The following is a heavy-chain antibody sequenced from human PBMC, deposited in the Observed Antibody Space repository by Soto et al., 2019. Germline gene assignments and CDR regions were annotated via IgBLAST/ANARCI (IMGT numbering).Heavy chain of an antibody. CDR1: GYTFENYY. CDR2: IDPTGGRT. V-gene: IGHV1-46*02. J-gene: IGHJ6*02. Sequence: QVHLVQSGAEVKKPGASVKVSCKASGYTFENYYMHWVRQAPGQGLELLGIIDPTGGRTTYAQKFEERVTMTRDTSTSTVYMELSSLRSNDTALYYCARELQFPHQETGMDVWGQGTTVTVSS. D-gene: IGHD6-19*01. CDR3: ARELQFPHQETGMDV.